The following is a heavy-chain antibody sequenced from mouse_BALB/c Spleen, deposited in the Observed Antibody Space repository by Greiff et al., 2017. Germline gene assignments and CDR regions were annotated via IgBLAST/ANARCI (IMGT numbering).Heavy chain of an antibody. D-gene: IGHD1-1*01. CDR1: GFSLTSYG. CDR3: ASHYYGSSPAY. CDR2: IWAGGST. Sequence: VQVVESGPGLVAPSQSLSITCTVSGFSLTSYGVHWVRQPPGKGLEWLGVIWAGGSTNYNSALMSRLSISKDNSKSQVFLKMNSLQTDDTAMYYCASHYYGSSPAYWGQGTLVTVSA. V-gene: IGHV2-9*02. J-gene: IGHJ3*01.